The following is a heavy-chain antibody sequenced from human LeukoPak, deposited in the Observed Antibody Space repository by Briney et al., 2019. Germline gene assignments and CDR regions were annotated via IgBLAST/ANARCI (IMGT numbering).Heavy chain of an antibody. Sequence: ASVKVSCKASGYTFTGYYMHWVRQAPGQGLEWMGWINPNSGGTNYAQKFQGRVTMTRDTSISTAYMELSRLRSDDTAVYYCARVGGHRLVRGVIRWFDPWGQGTLVTVSS. CDR1: GYTFTGYY. CDR2: INPNSGGT. CDR3: ARVGGHRLVRGVIRWFDP. D-gene: IGHD3-10*01. J-gene: IGHJ5*02. V-gene: IGHV1-2*02.